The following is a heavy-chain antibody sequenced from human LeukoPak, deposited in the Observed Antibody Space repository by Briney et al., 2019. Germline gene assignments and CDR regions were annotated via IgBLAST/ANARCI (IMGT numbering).Heavy chain of an antibody. CDR2: ISAYNGNT. D-gene: IGHD3-10*01. CDR1: GYTSTSYG. Sequence: ASVKVSCKASGYTSTSYGISWVRQAPGQGLEWMGWISAYNGNTNYAQKLQGRVTMTTDTSTSTAYMELRSLRSDDTAVYYCATHYGSGSYYSNWGQGTLVTVSS. J-gene: IGHJ4*02. CDR3: ATHYGSGSYYSN. V-gene: IGHV1-18*01.